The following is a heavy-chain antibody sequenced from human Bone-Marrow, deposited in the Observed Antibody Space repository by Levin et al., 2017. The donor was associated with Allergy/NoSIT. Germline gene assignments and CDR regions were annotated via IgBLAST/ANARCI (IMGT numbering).Heavy chain of an antibody. J-gene: IGHJ4*02. V-gene: IGHV4-59*02. D-gene: IGHD3-3*01. CDR1: GGSVRDYY. Sequence: SETLSLTCTVSGGSVRDYYWSWIRQAPGKRLEWIGYVSYSGSTNRNPPLGGRATLSVDTSKNQFSLKLTSVTAAATAVYYCARARESLTIFGEHVVNDYWGQGTLVTVSS. CDR3: ARARESLTIFGEHVVNDY. CDR2: VSYSGST.